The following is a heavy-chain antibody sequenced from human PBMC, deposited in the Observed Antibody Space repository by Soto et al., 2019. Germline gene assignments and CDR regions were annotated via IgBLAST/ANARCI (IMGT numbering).Heavy chain of an antibody. V-gene: IGHV3-21*01. CDR2: ISRAGSPI. Sequence: DVQLVESGGGLVKPGESLRLSCAASGFAFSDFGMNWVRQAPGKGLEWVSSISRAGSPIYYADSLRGRFTISRDDSKNSVYLQVSRLIPADTGIYYCARDRHDYGDFNWFDPWGQGTLVTVSS. CDR3: ARDRHDYGDFNWFDP. D-gene: IGHD4-17*01. CDR1: GFAFSDFG. J-gene: IGHJ5*02.